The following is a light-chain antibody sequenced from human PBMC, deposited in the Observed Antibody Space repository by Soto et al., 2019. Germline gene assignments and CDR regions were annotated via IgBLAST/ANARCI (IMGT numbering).Light chain of an antibody. CDR1: AYDIGISY. J-gene: IGLJ2*01. CDR2: DTN. Sequence: QSVLTPPPSVSAAPGQSVTISCSGGAYDIGISYVSWYQHFPGAAPKLVIYDTNKRPSGIPDRFSGSKSGTSATLGITGLQTGDEADYYCATWDSGLSKLLFGGGTKLTVL. CDR3: ATWDSGLSKLL. V-gene: IGLV1-51*01.